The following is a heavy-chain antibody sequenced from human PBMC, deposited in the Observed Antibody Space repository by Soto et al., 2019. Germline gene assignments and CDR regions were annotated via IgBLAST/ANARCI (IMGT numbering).Heavy chain of an antibody. V-gene: IGHV3-23*01. Sequence: EVQLLESGGGLVQPGGSLRLSCAASGFTFSSYAMSWVRQAPGTGLEWVSAISGSGGSTYYADSVKGRFTISRDTSKNTRYLQMNSLRAEDTAVYYCAKDQAVVTSRFDYWGQGTLVTVAS. J-gene: IGHJ4*02. CDR2: ISGSGGST. D-gene: IGHD2-21*02. CDR1: GFTFSSYA. CDR3: AKDQAVVTSRFDY.